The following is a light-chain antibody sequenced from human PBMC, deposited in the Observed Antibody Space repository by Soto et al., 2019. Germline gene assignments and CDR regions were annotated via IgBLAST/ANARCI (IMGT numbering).Light chain of an antibody. Sequence: DIVMTQSPDSLAVSLGERATINCKSSQSVLYSSNNKSYLAWYQQKPGQPPKLLIYWASTREPGVPDRFSGSGSGADFTLTISSLQAEDVAVYYCQQYYSTPYTFGQGTKLEIK. CDR3: QQYYSTPYT. CDR1: QSVLYSSNNKSY. V-gene: IGKV4-1*01. J-gene: IGKJ2*01. CDR2: WAS.